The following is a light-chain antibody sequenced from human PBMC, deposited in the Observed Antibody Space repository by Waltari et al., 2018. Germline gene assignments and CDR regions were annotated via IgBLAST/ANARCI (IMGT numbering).Light chain of an antibody. CDR1: QTINNW. Sequence: DIQMTQSPSTLSASVGDKVTIPCRASQTINNWLAWYQLKPGNAPKRLIYGASTVDRGVHSRFTGSQSETDFTLTISRLQPYDFGTYYCQQYHTFSGSFGQGTKVEVK. CDR2: GAS. V-gene: IGKV1-5*03. CDR3: QQYHTFSGS. J-gene: IGKJ1*01.